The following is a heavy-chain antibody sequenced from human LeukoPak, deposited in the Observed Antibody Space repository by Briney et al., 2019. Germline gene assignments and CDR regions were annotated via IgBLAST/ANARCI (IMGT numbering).Heavy chain of an antibody. CDR2: INHSGST. V-gene: IGHV4-34*01. J-gene: IGHJ5*02. CDR3: ARRRGGRESGSYLRNWFDP. CDR1: GGSFSGYY. Sequence: SETLSLTCAVYGGSFSGYYWSWIRRPPGKGLEWIGEINHSGSTNYNPSLKSRVTISVDTSKNQFSLKLSSVTAADTAVYYCARRRGGRESGSYLRNWFDPWGQGTLVTVSS. D-gene: IGHD1-26*01.